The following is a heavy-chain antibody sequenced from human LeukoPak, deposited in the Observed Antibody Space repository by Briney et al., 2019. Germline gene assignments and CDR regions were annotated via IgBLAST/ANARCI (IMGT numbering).Heavy chain of an antibody. CDR3: ARGRVRRDAFDI. D-gene: IGHD5/OR15-5a*01. CDR2: ISAYNGNT. CDR1: GYTFTSYG. V-gene: IGHV1-18*01. Sequence: ASVKVSCKASGYTFTSYGINWVRQAPGQGLEWMGWISAYNGNTIYAQKVQDRVTMTTDTSTSTAYMELRSLRSDDTAVYYCARGRVRRDAFDIWGQGTMVTVSS. J-gene: IGHJ3*02.